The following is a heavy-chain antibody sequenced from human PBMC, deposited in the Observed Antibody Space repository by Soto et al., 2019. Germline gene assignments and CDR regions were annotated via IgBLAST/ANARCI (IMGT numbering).Heavy chain of an antibody. J-gene: IGHJ4*02. CDR3: ARQKVHYDDIWGGYRFDD. D-gene: IGHD3-16*02. V-gene: IGHV4-31*03. CDR1: GGSISSGGYY. Sequence: SETLSLTCTVSGGSISSGGYYWSWIRQPPGKGLEWIGYIYYSGSTYYNPSLKSRVTISVDTSKNQFSLKLSSVTAADTAVVYCARQKVHYDDIWGGYRFDDWGQGTLVTVSS. CDR2: IYYSGST.